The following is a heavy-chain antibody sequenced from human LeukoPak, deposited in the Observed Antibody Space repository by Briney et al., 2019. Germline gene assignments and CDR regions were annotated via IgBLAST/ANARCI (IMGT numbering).Heavy chain of an antibody. Sequence: PSETLSLTCTVSGGSISSSSYYWGWIRQPPGKGLEWIGSIYYSGSTYYNPSLKSRVTISVDTSKNQFSLKLSSVTAADTAVYYCARESWGDYSNSHYYYYYMDVWGKGTTVTVSS. CDR2: IYYSGST. D-gene: IGHD4-11*01. CDR3: ARESWGDYSNSHYYYYYMDV. J-gene: IGHJ6*03. V-gene: IGHV4-39*02. CDR1: GGSISSSSYY.